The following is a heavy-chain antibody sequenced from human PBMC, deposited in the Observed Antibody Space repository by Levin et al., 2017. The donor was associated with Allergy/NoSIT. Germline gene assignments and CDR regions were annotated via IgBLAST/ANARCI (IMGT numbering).Heavy chain of an antibody. D-gene: IGHD1-20*01. CDR2: IFHSGTT. V-gene: IGHV4-38-2*01. Sequence: SETLSLNCAVSGYSISSGYYWGWIRQSPGRGLEWIGSIFHSGTTYYNLSLKSRVTLSVDTSKNQFSLKLISVTAADTAVYYCGSSWYNWNSHYYYYYMDAWGKGTTVTVSS. J-gene: IGHJ6*03. CDR1: GYSISSGYY. CDR3: GSSWYNWNSHYYYYYMDA.